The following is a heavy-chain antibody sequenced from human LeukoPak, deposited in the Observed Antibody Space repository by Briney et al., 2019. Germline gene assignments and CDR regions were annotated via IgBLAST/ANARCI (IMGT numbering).Heavy chain of an antibody. J-gene: IGHJ5*02. D-gene: IGHD2-15*01. Sequence: SEXXSLTCTVSGGSISSYYWSWVRQPPGKGLEWIGYIYYSGSTNYNPSLKSRGTISVDTSKNQFSLKLSSVTAADTAVYYCARGYSSGNWFDLWGQGTLVTVSS. CDR3: ARGYSSGNWFDL. CDR1: GGSISSYY. CDR2: IYYSGST. V-gene: IGHV4-59*01.